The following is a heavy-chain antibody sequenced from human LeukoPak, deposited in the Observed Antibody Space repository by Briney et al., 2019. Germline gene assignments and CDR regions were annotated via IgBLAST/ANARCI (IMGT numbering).Heavy chain of an antibody. CDR1: GFTSSTYA. V-gene: IGHV3-30*04. CDR2: ISYDGTNK. D-gene: IGHD6-13*01. J-gene: IGHJ4*02. Sequence: GGSLRLSCAASGFTSSTYAMHWVRQAPGKGLEWVAVISYDGTNKYYADSVKGRFTISRDNSKNTVYLQMNSLRDGDTAVYYCARDSGTGYTSSSLWGIEYWGQGTLVTVSS. CDR3: ARDSGTGYTSSSLWGIEY.